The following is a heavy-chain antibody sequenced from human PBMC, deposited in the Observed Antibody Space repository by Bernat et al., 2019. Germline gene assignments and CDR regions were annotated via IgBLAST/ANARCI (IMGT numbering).Heavy chain of an antibody. D-gene: IGHD6-13*01. J-gene: IGHJ6*03. CDR2: IWHSGSL. CDR3: ARKEGSSWYYMDV. V-gene: IGHV4-4*02. Sequence: QVQLQESGPGLVKPSGTLSLTCAVSGGSLSSSNWWTWVRQPPGKGREWIGEIWHSGSLNNNPSHKSRVTISVNNSKNQFSLNLTSVTAADTAVYSCARKEGSSWYYMDVWGKGTTVAVFS. CDR1: GGSLSSSNW.